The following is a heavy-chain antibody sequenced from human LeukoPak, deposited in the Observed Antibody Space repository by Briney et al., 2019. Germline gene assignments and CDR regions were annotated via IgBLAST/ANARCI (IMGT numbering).Heavy chain of an antibody. D-gene: IGHD6-6*01. CDR1: GFTFSRYG. J-gene: IGHJ4*02. Sequence: PGGSLRLSCAASGFTFSRYGMHWVRQAPGKGLEWVAMIWYDGSNKNYADSVKGRFTISRDNSKITLYLQMISLRAEDTAVYYCARDGLFSSSPSDFDYWGQGTLVTVSS. CDR2: IWYDGSNK. V-gene: IGHV3-33*01. CDR3: ARDGLFSSSPSDFDY.